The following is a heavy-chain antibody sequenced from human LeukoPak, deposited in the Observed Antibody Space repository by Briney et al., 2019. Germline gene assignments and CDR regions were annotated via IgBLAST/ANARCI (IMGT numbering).Heavy chain of an antibody. CDR1: GGSISSSSYY. V-gene: IGHV4-39*01. CDR3: TRPERAHRHDAFDI. CDR2: ISDSGST. J-gene: IGHJ3*02. Sequence: SETLSLTCTVSGGSISSSSYYWGWVRRPPGEGLEWIGSISDSGSTYYNPSLKSRVTMSVDTSKNQFSLKLSSVTAADTAVYYCTRPERAHRHDAFDIWGQGTMVTVSS. D-gene: IGHD5-24*01.